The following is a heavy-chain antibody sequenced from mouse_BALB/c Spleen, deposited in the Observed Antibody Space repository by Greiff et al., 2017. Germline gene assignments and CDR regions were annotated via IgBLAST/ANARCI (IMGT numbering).Heavy chain of an antibody. J-gene: IGHJ4*01. V-gene: IGHV5-9-4*01. CDR1: GFTFSSYA. Sequence: EVKLVESGGGLVKPGGSLKLSCAASGFTFSSYAMSWVRQSPEKRLEWVAEISSGGSYTYYPDTVTGRFTISRDNAKNTLYLEMSSLRSEDTAMYYCARVYGKNAMDYWGQGTSVTVSS. CDR3: ARVYGKNAMDY. D-gene: IGHD1-1*01. CDR2: ISSGGSYT.